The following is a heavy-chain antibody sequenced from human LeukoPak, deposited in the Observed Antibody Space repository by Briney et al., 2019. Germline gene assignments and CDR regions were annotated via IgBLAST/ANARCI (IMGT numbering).Heavy chain of an antibody. CDR2: IYYSGST. Sequence: SETLSLTCTVSGGSVSSGTYYWSWIRQPPGKGLEWIGYIYYSGSTKYNPSLKSRVTISVDTSKNQFSLKLYSVTAADTAVYYCARDSLITAAGLVGMDVWGQGTTVTVFS. CDR3: ARDSLITAAGLVGMDV. J-gene: IGHJ6*02. D-gene: IGHD6-13*01. CDR1: GGSVSSGTYY. V-gene: IGHV4-61*01.